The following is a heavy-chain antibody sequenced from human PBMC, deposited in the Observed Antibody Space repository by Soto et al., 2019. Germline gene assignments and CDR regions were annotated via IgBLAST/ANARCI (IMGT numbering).Heavy chain of an antibody. Sequence: QVQLVQSGAVVKKPGASVKVSCKASGHTFTSYDINWVRQATGQGLEWMGWMNPNSGNTGYAQKFQGRVTMTRNTSISTAYMELSSLRSEDTVVYYCAVEKTSYGMDVWGQGTTVTVSS. CDR1: GHTFTSYD. CDR2: MNPNSGNT. J-gene: IGHJ6*02. CDR3: AVEKTSYGMDV. V-gene: IGHV1-8*01.